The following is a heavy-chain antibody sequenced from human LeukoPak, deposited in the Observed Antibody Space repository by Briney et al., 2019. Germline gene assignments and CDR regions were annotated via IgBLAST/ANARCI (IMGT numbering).Heavy chain of an antibody. Sequence: PGGSLRLSCVASGFTLRSYVMNWVRQTPGKGLEWVSSISGSGDSTFYADSVKGRFSISRDNAKNSLYLQMNSLRAEDTAVYYCARDRLYYDFWSGYYEYWGQGTLVTVSS. CDR2: ISGSGDST. D-gene: IGHD3-3*01. CDR3: ARDRLYYDFWSGYYEY. V-gene: IGHV3-23*01. J-gene: IGHJ4*02. CDR1: GFTLRSYV.